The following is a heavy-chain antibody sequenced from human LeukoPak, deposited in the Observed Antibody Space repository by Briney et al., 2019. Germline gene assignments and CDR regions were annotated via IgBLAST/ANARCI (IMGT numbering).Heavy chain of an antibody. CDR1: GFTFSSHT. Sequence: GGSLRLSCVASGFTFSSHTMNWVRQAPGKGLEWVSSISSSTTYIYYADSVKGRFTLSRDNAKNSLYLQMNSLRAEDTAVYYCARERYHDRSLDYWGQGILVTVSS. CDR3: ARERYHDRSLDY. V-gene: IGHV3-21*01. CDR2: ISSSTTYI. D-gene: IGHD3-22*01. J-gene: IGHJ4*02.